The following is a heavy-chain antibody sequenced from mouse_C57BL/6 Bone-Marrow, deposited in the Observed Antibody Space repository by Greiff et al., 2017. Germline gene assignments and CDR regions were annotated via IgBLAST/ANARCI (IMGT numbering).Heavy chain of an antibody. D-gene: IGHD1-1*01. CDR2: INPSSGYT. J-gene: IGHJ2*01. Sequence: VQLQQSGAELAKPGASVKLSCKASGYTFTSCWMHWVKPRSGQGLEWFGYINPSSGYTKYNQKFKDKATLTADKTSSTAFMQLSSLTYDDSAVYCCSRGKIYYPFDYWGQGTTLTVSS. CDR1: GYTFTSCW. V-gene: IGHV1-7*01. CDR3: SRGKIYYPFDY.